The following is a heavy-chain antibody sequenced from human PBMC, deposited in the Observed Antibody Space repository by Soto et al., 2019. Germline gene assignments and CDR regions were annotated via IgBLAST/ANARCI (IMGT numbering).Heavy chain of an antibody. Sequence: EVQLVESGGGLVQPGGSLRLSCAASGFTLSTYWMHWVRQVPGKGLVWVSRINSVGSRTNYADSVKGRVTISRDNAKNTLYLQMNSLRVEDTAVYYCARERYSASLGIDYWGQGTLVTVSS. CDR1: GFTLSTYW. V-gene: IGHV3-74*01. J-gene: IGHJ4*02. D-gene: IGHD5-12*01. CDR2: INSVGSRT. CDR3: ARERYSASLGIDY.